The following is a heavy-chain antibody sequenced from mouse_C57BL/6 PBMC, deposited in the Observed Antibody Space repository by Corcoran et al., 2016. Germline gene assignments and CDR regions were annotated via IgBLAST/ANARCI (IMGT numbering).Heavy chain of an antibody. J-gene: IGHJ2*01. D-gene: IGHD1-1*01. Sequence: QVQLQQSGAELARPGASVKLSCKASGYTFTSYGISWVKQRTGQGLEWIGEIYPRSGNTYYNEKFKGKATLTADKSSSTAYMELRSLTSEDSAVYFCSPLLLRSYYVEYWGQGTTLTVSS. CDR2: IYPRSGNT. CDR3: SPLLLRSYYVEY. V-gene: IGHV1-81*01. CDR1: GYTFTSYG.